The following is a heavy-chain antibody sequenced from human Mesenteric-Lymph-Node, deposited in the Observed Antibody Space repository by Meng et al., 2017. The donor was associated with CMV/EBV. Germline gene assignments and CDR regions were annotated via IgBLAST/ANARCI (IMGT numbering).Heavy chain of an antibody. J-gene: IGHJ4*02. CDR2: IRYDGSNK. V-gene: IGHV3-30*02. Sequence: GESLKISCAASGFTFSSYGMHWVRQAPGKGLEWVAFIRYDGSNKYYADSVKGRFTISRDNSKNTVYLQMNSLRVEDTAAYYCAKDSGARSGFDSWGQGTLVTVSS. D-gene: IGHD4/OR15-4a*01. CDR3: AKDSGARSGFDS. CDR1: GFTFSSYG.